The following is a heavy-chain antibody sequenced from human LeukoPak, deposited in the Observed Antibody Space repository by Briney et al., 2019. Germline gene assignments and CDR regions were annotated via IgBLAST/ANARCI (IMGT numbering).Heavy chain of an antibody. Sequence: GESLKIPCKGSGYSFTSYWIGWVRQMPGKGLEWMGIIYPGDSDTRYSPSFQGQVTISADKSISTAYLQWSSLKASDTAMYYCARLLNPYYYDSSGYYYWGQGTLVTVSS. CDR2: IYPGDSDT. CDR1: GYSFTSYW. J-gene: IGHJ4*02. V-gene: IGHV5-51*01. CDR3: ARLLNPYYYDSSGYYY. D-gene: IGHD3-22*01.